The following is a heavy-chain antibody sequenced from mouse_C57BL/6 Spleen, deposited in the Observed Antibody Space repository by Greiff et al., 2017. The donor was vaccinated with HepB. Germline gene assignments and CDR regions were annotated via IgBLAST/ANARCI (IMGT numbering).Heavy chain of an antibody. J-gene: IGHJ3*01. D-gene: IGHD2-2*01. CDR3: ARPPLYYGYEDWFAY. CDR2: INPNYGTT. Sequence: VHVKQSGPELVKPGASVKISCKASGYSFTDYNMNWVKQSNGKSLEWIGVINPNYGTTSYNQKFKGKATLTVDQSSSTAYMQLNSLTSEDSAVYYCARPPLYYGYEDWFAYWGQGTLVTVSA. V-gene: IGHV1-39*01. CDR1: GYSFTDYN.